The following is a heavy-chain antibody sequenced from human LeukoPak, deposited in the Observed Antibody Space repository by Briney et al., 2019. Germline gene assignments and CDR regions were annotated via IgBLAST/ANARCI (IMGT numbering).Heavy chain of an antibody. CDR2: IYYSGST. CDR1: GGSISSSNYY. J-gene: IGHJ4*02. V-gene: IGHV4-61*05. D-gene: IGHD6-19*01. Sequence: PSETLSLTCTVSGGSISSSNYYWSWIRQPPGKGLEWIGYIYYSGSTNYNPSLKSRVTISVDTSKNQFSLKLSSVTAADTAIYYCARLGIPVAGAFDYWGQGTLVTVSP. CDR3: ARLGIPVAGAFDY.